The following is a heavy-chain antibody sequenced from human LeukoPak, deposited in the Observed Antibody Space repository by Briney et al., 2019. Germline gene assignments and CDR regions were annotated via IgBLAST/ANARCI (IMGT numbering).Heavy chain of an antibody. CDR3: ARDGATSGSYVDY. CDR1: GYTFTGYY. D-gene: IGHD1-26*01. CDR2: INPNSGGT. J-gene: IGHJ4*02. V-gene: IGHV1-2*02. Sequence: ASVKVSCKASGYTFTGYYMHWVRQAPGQGLEWMGWINPNSGGTNYAQKFQGRVTMTTDTSTSTAYMELRSLRSDDTAVYYCARDGATSGSYVDYWGQGTLVTVSS.